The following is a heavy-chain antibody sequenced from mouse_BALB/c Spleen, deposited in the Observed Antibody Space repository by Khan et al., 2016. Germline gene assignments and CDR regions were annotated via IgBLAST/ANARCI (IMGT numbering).Heavy chain of an antibody. V-gene: IGHV9-3-1*01. CDR1: GYTFTNYG. CDR2: INTYSGES. CDR3: ARYRYYYGSSRYFDV. J-gene: IGHJ1*01. Sequence: QFQLVQSGPALKKPGKTVKISCKASGYTFTNYGMNWVKQAPGKGLKWMGWINTYSGESTYADDFKGRFALSLETSANNAYLQINNLKNEDTATYFCARYRYYYGSSRYFDVCGAGTTVTVSS. D-gene: IGHD1-1*01.